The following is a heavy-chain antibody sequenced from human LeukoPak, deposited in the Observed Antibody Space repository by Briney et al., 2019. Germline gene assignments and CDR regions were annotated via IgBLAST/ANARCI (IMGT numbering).Heavy chain of an antibody. CDR1: GFTFSSYA. CDR3: ARRSSSQDFDY. CDR2: ISGSGGST. Sequence: PGGSLRLSCAASGFTFSSYAMSWVRQAPGKGLEWVSAISGSGGSTYYADSVKGRFTISRDNSKNTLYLQMNGLRAEDSAVYYCARRSSSQDFDYWGQGTQVTVSS. V-gene: IGHV3-23*01. D-gene: IGHD2-2*01. J-gene: IGHJ4*02.